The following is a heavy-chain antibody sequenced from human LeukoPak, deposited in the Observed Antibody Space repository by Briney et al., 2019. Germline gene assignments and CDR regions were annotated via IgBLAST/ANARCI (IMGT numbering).Heavy chain of an antibody. J-gene: IGHJ5*02. CDR1: GFRFSDYW. CDR3: GRWGVVAALDP. D-gene: IGHD3-10*01. Sequence: GGPLSVSCAASGFRFSDYWMGWVRQAPGRGLEGVAKMRPEGSEKYYVESVKGRFTITRNNAQNSVYLEMNSLRGGHSGVYYCGRWGVVAALDPWGQGALVTVSS. CDR2: MRPEGSEK. V-gene: IGHV3-7*01.